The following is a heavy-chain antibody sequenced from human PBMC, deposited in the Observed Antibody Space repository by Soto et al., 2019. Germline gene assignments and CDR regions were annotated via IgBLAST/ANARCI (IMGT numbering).Heavy chain of an antibody. V-gene: IGHV3-30-3*01. CDR2: MAYDGNRE. J-gene: IGHJ4*02. CDR1: GFTFSMYV. D-gene: IGHD1-26*01. CDR3: ARVGGSFYGSWDS. Sequence: QVQLVESGGGVVQPGRSLRLSCAASGFTFSMYVMHWVRQAPGKGLEWVAVMAYDGNREYDGDSVKGRFFVSRDNSKNTLYLQMNSLRPEDTAVYYCARVGGSFYGSWDSWGQGALVTVSS.